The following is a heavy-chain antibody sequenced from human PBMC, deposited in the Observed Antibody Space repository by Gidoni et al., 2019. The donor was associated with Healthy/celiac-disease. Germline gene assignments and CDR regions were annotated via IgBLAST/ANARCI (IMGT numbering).Heavy chain of an antibody. D-gene: IGHD3-10*01. CDR1: GFTFSSYA. CDR2: ISGSGGST. CDR3: AKDTITMIRGVIMNYYYGMDV. J-gene: IGHJ6*02. Sequence: EVQLLESGGGLVQPGGSLRLSCAASGFTFSSYAMRWVRQAPGKGLEWCTAISGSGGSTYYADSVKGRFTISRDNSKNTLYLQMNSLRAEDTAVYYCAKDTITMIRGVIMNYYYGMDVWGQGTTVTVSS. V-gene: IGHV3-23*01.